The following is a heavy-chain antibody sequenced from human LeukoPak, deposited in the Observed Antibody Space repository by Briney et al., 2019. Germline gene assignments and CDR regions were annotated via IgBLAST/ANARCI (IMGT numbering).Heavy chain of an antibody. CDR1: GYTFTSYD. Sequence: GASVKVSCKASGYTFTSYDINWVRQATGQGLEWMGYMNPASGNTGYAQKFQGRVTMTTDTSISIAYMEPSSLRSEDTAVYYCARVPREIASIWGQGTMVTVSS. J-gene: IGHJ3*02. D-gene: IGHD3-16*02. CDR2: MNPASGNT. V-gene: IGHV1-8*01. CDR3: ARVPREIASI.